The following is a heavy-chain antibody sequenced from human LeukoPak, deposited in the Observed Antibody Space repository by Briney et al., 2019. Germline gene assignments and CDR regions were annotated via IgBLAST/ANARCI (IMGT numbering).Heavy chain of an antibody. V-gene: IGHV4-39*01. CDR1: GGSISSSSYY. CDR3: ARQWGKYYYDSSGANWFDP. D-gene: IGHD3-22*01. Sequence: TSETLSLTCTVSGGSISSSSYYWGWIRQPPGKGLEWIGSIYYSGSTYYNPSLKSRVTISVDTSKNQFSLKLSSVTAADTAVYYCARQWGKYYYDSSGANWFDPWGQGTLVTVSS. CDR2: IYYSGST. J-gene: IGHJ5*02.